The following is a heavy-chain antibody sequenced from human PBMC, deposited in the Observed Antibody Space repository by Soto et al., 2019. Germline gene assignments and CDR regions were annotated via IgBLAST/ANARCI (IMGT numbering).Heavy chain of an antibody. CDR1: GFTFSSYG. CDR3: AKDRPWFDP. J-gene: IGHJ5*02. CDR2: ISYDGSNK. Sequence: QVQLVESGGGVVQPGRSLRLSCAASGFTFSSYGMHWVRQAPGKGLEWVAVISYDGSNKYYADSVKGRFTISRDNSKNTLYLQMNSLRDEDTAVYYCAKDRPWFDPWGQGTLVTVSS. V-gene: IGHV3-30*18.